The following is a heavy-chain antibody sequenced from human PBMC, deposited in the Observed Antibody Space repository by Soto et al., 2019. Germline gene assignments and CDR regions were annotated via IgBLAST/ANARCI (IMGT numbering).Heavy chain of an antibody. CDR3: ARDLAYYSGYWTRGFDY. D-gene: IGHD3-22*01. CDR1: GFTFTSSA. CDR2: IVVGSGNT. J-gene: IGHJ4*02. V-gene: IGHV1-58*01. Sequence: PRASVKVSCKASGFTFTSSAVQWVRQARGQRLEWIGWIVVGSGNTNYAQKFQERVTITRDMSTSTAYMELSSLRAEDTAVYYCARDLAYYSGYWTRGFDYWGQGTLVTVSS.